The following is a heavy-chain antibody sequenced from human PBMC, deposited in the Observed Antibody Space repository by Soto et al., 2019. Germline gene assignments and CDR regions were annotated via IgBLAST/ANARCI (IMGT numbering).Heavy chain of an antibody. CDR1: GFTFSSYW. CDR3: TGADYRKGFFDY. Sequence: GSLRLSCAASGFTFSSYWMHWLRQVPGKGLVWVSSIKGDGSVTNYGDSVKGRFAISRDNAKNTLYLQMNSLRADDTAVYYCTGADYRKGFFDYWGPGILVTVSS. D-gene: IGHD4-17*01. CDR2: IKGDGSVT. V-gene: IGHV3-74*01. J-gene: IGHJ4*02.